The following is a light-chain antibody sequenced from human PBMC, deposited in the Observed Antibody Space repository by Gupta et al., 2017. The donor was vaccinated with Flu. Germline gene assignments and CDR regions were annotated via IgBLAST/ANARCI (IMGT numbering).Light chain of an antibody. J-gene: IGLJ2*01. Sequence: QSVLTQPPQVSAASGQQVTISCPGSSSNIGINHVSWYQLLPGTAPKLLIYDNDKRPSGIPDRFSGSKSGTSAPLDISGLQTGDEADYYCGTWDNSLSVVVFGGGTKVAV. V-gene: IGLV1-51*01. CDR3: GTWDNSLSVVV. CDR2: DND. CDR1: SSNIGINH.